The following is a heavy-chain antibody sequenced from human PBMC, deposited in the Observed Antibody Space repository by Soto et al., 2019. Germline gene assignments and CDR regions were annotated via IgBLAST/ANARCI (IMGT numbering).Heavy chain of an antibody. CDR3: TTDFWSGYSYYYMDV. CDR2: IKSKTDGGTT. D-gene: IGHD3-3*01. Sequence: VGSLRLSCAASGFTFSNAWMSWVRQAPGKGLEWVGRIKSKTDGGTTDYAAPVKGRFTISRDDSKNTLYLQMNSLKTEDTAVYYCTTDFWSGYSYYYMDVWGKGTTVTVSS. CDR1: GFTFSNAW. V-gene: IGHV3-15*01. J-gene: IGHJ6*03.